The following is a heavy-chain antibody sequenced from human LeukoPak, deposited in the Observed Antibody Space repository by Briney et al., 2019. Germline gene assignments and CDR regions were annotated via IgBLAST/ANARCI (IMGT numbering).Heavy chain of an antibody. Sequence: GGSLRLSCAASGFTVSSNYMSWVRQAPGKGLEWVSVIYSGGSTYYADSVKGRFTISRDNSKNTLYLQMNSLRAEDTAVYYCAKGYCSGTSCYSGLNWGQGTLVTVSS. CDR2: IYSGGST. D-gene: IGHD2-2*01. J-gene: IGHJ4*02. CDR1: GFTVSSNY. V-gene: IGHV3-53*01. CDR3: AKGYCSGTSCYSGLN.